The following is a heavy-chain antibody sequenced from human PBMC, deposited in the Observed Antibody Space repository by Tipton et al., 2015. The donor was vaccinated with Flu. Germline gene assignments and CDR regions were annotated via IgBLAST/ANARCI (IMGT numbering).Heavy chain of an antibody. CDR1: GGSISSYY. Sequence: TLSLTCTVSGGSISSYYWSWIRQPAGNGLEWIGRIYTSGSTNYNPSLKSRVTMSVDTSKNQFSLKLSSVTAADTAVYYCARGVLWFGESQYYGMDVWGQGTTVTVSS. CDR3: ARGVLWFGESQYYGMDV. CDR2: IYTSGST. V-gene: IGHV4-4*07. J-gene: IGHJ6*01. D-gene: IGHD3-10*01.